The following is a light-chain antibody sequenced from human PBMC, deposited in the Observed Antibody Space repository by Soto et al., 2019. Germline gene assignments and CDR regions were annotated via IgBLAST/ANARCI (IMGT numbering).Light chain of an antibody. CDR2: GAS. V-gene: IGKV3-20*01. CDR3: HHSGNSHGT. Sequence: PGERATLSCRASQTISSRYLTWYQQKSDQVPRLLIYGASSRATGIPDRFSGSGSGTDFTLTISRLEPEDVAVYYCHHSGNSHGTFGQGTKVDIK. J-gene: IGKJ1*01. CDR1: QTISSRY.